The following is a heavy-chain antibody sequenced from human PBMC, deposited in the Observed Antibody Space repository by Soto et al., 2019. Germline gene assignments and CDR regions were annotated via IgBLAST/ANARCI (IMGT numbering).Heavy chain of an antibody. V-gene: IGHV2-5*02. CDR1: GFSLNTRDVG. J-gene: IGHJ4*02. Sequence: QITLNESGPALVKPTQTLTLTCTFSGFSLNTRDVGVGWIRQPPGKALEWLGVVYWDDDKTYSPSLKSRLTITKDTPKNQVVLRMTKMDPVDTATYYCAHCMGGVASFRGQGTLVTVSS. CDR2: VYWDDDK. D-gene: IGHD3-16*01. CDR3: AHCMGGVASF.